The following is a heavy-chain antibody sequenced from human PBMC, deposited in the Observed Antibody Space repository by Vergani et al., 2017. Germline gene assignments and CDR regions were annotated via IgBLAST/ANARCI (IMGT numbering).Heavy chain of an antibody. CDR1: GGSFSDYY. D-gene: IGHD3-16*02. Sequence: QVQLQEWGAGLLKTSETLSLTCGVSGGSFSDYYWRWIRQAPGMGLEWIGEVNHGESTNYNPSLKSRVSISVDTSKNQFSLQLPSVTAAGSALYFCASIARAATRRNPPPDYWGQGIRVTVSS. CDR2: VNHGEST. J-gene: IGHJ4*02. V-gene: IGHV4-34*01. CDR3: ASIARAATRRNPPPDY.